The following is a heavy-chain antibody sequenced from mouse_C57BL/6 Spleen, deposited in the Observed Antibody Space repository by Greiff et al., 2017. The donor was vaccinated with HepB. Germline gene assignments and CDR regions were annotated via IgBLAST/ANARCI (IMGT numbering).Heavy chain of an antibody. D-gene: IGHD1-1*01. Sequence: VQLQQSGPELVKPGASVKISCKASGYAFSSSWMNWVKPRPGKGLEWIGRIYPGDGDTNYNGKFKGKATLTADKSSSTAYMQLSSLTSEDSAVYFCARGEGELLPMDDWGQGTSVTVSS. V-gene: IGHV1-82*01. CDR3: ARGEGELLPMDD. CDR1: GYAFSSSW. CDR2: IYPGDGDT. J-gene: IGHJ4*01.